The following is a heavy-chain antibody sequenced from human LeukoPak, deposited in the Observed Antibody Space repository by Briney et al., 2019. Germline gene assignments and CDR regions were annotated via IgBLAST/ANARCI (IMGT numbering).Heavy chain of an antibody. J-gene: IGHJ4*02. V-gene: IGHV4-59*08. CDR1: GVSISSYY. D-gene: IGHD1-26*01. CDR2: IFYSGNT. CDR3: ARLAAISGSDYPDD. Sequence: SETLSLTCTVSGVSISSYYWGWIRQPPGKGLEWIGYIFYSGNTIYNPSLKSRVTISVDTSKNHFSLRLRSATAADTAVYYCARLAAISGSDYPDDWGQGTLVTVSS.